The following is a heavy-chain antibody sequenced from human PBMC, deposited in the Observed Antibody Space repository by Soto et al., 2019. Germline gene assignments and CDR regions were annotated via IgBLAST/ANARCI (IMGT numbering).Heavy chain of an antibody. Sequence: SCKASGYTFTSYAMHWVRQAPGKGPEWVAVISYDGTYKYYADSVKGRFTVSRDNPKNTLFLQMNSLRAEDTAVYYCAKKPRGGSGFTFYFAYWGQGTLVTVSS. CDR2: ISYDGTYK. D-gene: IGHD6-19*01. CDR3: AKKPRGGSGFTFYFAY. V-gene: IGHV3-30*18. CDR1: GYTFTSYA. J-gene: IGHJ4*01.